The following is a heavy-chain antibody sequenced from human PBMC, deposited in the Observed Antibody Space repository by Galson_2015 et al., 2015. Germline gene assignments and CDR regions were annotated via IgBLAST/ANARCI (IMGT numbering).Heavy chain of an antibody. J-gene: IGHJ4*02. CDR3: ARDRAVYSSSWYDY. D-gene: IGHD6-13*01. V-gene: IGHV3-33*01. Sequence: SLRLSCAASGFTFSSYGMHWVRQAPGKGLEWVAVIWYDGSNKYYADSVKGRFTISRDNSKNTLYLQMNSLRAEDTAVYYCARDRAVYSSSWYDYWGQGTLVTVSS. CDR2: IWYDGSNK. CDR1: GFTFSSYG.